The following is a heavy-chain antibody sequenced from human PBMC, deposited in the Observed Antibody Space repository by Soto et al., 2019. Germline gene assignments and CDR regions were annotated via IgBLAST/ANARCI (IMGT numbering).Heavy chain of an antibody. CDR2: ISSSGSTI. J-gene: IGHJ3*01. D-gene: IGHD3-22*01. CDR3: ARVYYESRGPTKYRAFDF. V-gene: IGHV3-48*03. Sequence: GGSLRLSYAASGFTFSSYEMNWVRQAPGKGLEWVSYISSSGSTIYYADSVKGRFTISRDNAKNSLYLQMNSLRAEDTAVYYWARVYYESRGPTKYRAFDFWGQGTMVTVAS. CDR1: GFTFSSYE.